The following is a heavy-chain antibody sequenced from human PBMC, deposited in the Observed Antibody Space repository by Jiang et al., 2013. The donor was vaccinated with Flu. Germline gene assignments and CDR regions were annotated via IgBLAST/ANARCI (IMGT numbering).Heavy chain of an antibody. J-gene: IGHJ4*02. Sequence: EWIGSIYHSGSTYYNPSLRSRVTISVDTSKNQFSLKLSSVTAADTAVYYCARRSGYCSGGSCYSVLDYWGQGTLVTVSS. CDR2: IYHSGST. CDR3: ARRSGYCSGGSCYSVLDY. V-gene: IGHV4-38-2*01. D-gene: IGHD2-15*01.